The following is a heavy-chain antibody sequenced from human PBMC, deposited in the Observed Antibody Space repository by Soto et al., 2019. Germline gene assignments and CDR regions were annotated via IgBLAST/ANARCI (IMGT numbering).Heavy chain of an antibody. Sequence: QVQLVQSGAEVKKPGASVKVSCKASGYTFTSYGISWVRQAPGQGLEWMGWISAYNGNTNYAQKLQGRVTMTTNTPTSTAYMELRSLRSDDTAVYYCARGTAGGRYFDWLPIYYFDYWGQGTLVTVSS. D-gene: IGHD3-9*01. J-gene: IGHJ4*02. CDR2: ISAYNGNT. CDR3: ARGTAGGRYFDWLPIYYFDY. V-gene: IGHV1-18*01. CDR1: GYTFTSYG.